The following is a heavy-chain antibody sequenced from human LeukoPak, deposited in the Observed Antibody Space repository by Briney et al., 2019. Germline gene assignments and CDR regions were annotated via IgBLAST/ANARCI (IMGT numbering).Heavy chain of an antibody. CDR3: AKGGGTVTTSSFDY. D-gene: IGHD4-17*01. CDR2: ISGSGGST. Sequence: GGSLRLSCVASGFTFSSYAMSWVRQAPGKGLEWVSGISGSGGSTYYADSVKGRFTISRDNSKNTLYLQMNSLRAEDTAVYYCAKGGGTVTTSSFDYWGQGTLVTVSS. J-gene: IGHJ4*02. V-gene: IGHV3-23*01. CDR1: GFTFSSYA.